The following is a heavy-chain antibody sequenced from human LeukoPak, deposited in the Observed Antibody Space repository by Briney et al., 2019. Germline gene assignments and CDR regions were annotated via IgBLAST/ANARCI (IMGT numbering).Heavy chain of an antibody. CDR2: ISSSSSYI. D-gene: IGHD3-10*01. V-gene: IGHV3-21*01. J-gene: IGHJ6*02. Sequence: PGGSLRLSCAASGFTFSSYSMNWVRQAPGKGLEWVSSISSSSSYIYYADSAKGRFTISRDNAKNSLYVQMNSLRAEDTAVYYCARSREGITMVRGVMRGMDVWGQGTTVTVSS. CDR3: ARSREGITMVRGVMRGMDV. CDR1: GFTFSSYS.